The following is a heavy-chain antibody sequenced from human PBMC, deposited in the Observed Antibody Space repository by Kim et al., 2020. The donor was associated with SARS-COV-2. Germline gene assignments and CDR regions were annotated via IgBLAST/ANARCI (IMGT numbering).Heavy chain of an antibody. V-gene: IGHV4-39*07. CDR2: IYYSGST. D-gene: IGHD2-21*02. Sequence: SETLSLTCTVSGGSISSSSYYWGLIRQPPGKGLEWIGSIYYSGSTYYNPSLKSRVTISVDTSKNQFSLKLSSVTAADTAVYYCARDVITYCGGDCYDFDYWGQGTLVTVSA. J-gene: IGHJ4*02. CDR1: GGSISSSSYY. CDR3: ARDVITYCGGDCYDFDY.